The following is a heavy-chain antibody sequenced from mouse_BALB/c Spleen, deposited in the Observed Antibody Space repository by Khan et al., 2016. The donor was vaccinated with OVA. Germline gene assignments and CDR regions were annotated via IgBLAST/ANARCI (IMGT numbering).Heavy chain of an antibody. V-gene: IGHV5-6-5*01. J-gene: IGHJ3*01. CDR3: ARDYWFTY. CDR2: ISSGGTT. Sequence: EVELVESGGGLVQPAGSLKLSCAASGFTFSNYAMSWVRQTPEKRLEWVASISSGGTTYCPDFVKGRFTISRDNARSFLYLQMSSLRSEDTAMYYCARDYWFTYWGQGTLVTVSA. CDR1: GFTFSNYA.